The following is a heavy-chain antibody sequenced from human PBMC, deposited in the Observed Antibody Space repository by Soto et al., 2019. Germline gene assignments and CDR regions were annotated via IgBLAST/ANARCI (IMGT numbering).Heavy chain of an antibody. CDR3: AKPQYYDSSGYLFDY. D-gene: IGHD3-22*01. J-gene: IGHJ4*02. CDR2: ISFDGSNK. Sequence: VGSLRLSCAASGFIFSNYGMHWVRQAPGKGLEWVAVISFDGSNKYYADSVKGRFTISRDNSKNTLYLQMISLRAEDTAVYYCAKPQYYDSSGYLFDYWGQGTLVTVSS. V-gene: IGHV3-30*18. CDR1: GFIFSNYG.